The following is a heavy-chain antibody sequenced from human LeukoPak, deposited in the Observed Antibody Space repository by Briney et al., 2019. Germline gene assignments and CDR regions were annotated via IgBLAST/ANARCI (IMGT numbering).Heavy chain of an antibody. CDR1: GGTFSSYA. CDR3: ARDFGSGAFDP. V-gene: IGHV1-69*05. Sequence: ASVKVSCKASGGTFSSYAISWVRQAPGQGLEWMGGFNPIFGSAQYAQKFQGRVTITMDVSARTVYMELSSLRSEDTTIYYCARDFGSGAFDPWGQGTLVTVSA. J-gene: IGHJ5*02. D-gene: IGHD3-10*01. CDR2: FNPIFGSA.